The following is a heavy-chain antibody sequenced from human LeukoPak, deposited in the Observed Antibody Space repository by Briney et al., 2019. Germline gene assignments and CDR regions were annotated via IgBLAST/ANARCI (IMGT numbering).Heavy chain of an antibody. CDR1: GGTFSSYA. Sequence: ASVKVSCKASGGTFSSYAISWVRQAPGQGLEWMGGIIPTFGTANYAQKFQGRVTIATDESTSTAYMELSSLRSEDTAVYYCARVRGGELELVAFDIWGQGTMVTVSS. J-gene: IGHJ3*02. CDR3: ARVRGGELELVAFDI. CDR2: IIPTFGTA. V-gene: IGHV1-69*05. D-gene: IGHD1-7*01.